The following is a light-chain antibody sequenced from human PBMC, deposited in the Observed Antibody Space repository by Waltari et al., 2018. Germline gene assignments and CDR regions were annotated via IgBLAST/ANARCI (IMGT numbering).Light chain of an antibody. CDR1: SGSLPTTSY. CDR2: KAN. Sequence: QTVVTQESSLSVSARGTVTPTRALSSGSLPTTSYATWYQQPPGQAPRTLVYKANARSSGVPDRFAGSILGNTAALTITGAQADDESDYYCALYMGSGIWVFGGGTRLTVL. J-gene: IGLJ3*02. CDR3: ALYMGSGIWV. V-gene: IGLV8-61*01.